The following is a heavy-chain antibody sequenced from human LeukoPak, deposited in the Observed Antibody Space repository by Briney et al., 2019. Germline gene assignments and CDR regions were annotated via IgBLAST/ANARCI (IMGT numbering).Heavy chain of an antibody. J-gene: IGHJ3*02. CDR3: AKDAPSDSSGRDAFDI. CDR2: ISGSGGST. D-gene: IGHD3-22*01. CDR1: GFTFSDCW. V-gene: IGHV3-23*01. Sequence: PGGSLRLSCAASGFTFSDCWMHWVRQAPGKGLEWVSAISGSGGSTYYADSVKGRFTTSRDNSKNTLYLQMNSLRAEDTAVYYCAKDAPSDSSGRDAFDIWGQGTMVTVSS.